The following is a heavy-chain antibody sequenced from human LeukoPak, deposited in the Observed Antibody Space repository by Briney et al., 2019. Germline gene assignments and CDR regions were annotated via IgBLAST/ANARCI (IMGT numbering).Heavy chain of an antibody. CDR2: INQDGSVR. J-gene: IGHJ4*02. D-gene: IGHD3-9*01. CDR1: GFTFHNYY. Sequence: GGSLRLSCVASGFTFHNYYISWVRQAPGKGLEWVANINQDGSVRYYVDSVKGRFTISRDNAKNSLYLQMNSLRVDDTAVYYCASGNNDWSLGGQGTLVTVSS. CDR3: ASGNNDWSL. V-gene: IGHV3-7*03.